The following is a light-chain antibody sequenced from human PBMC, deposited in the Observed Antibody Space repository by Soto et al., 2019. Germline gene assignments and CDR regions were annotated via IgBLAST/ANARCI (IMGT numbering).Light chain of an antibody. Sequence: DIHMTQSPSSVSASVGDMVTITFRASQCISSWLAWYQKKPGKAPNLLIYAASSLQSGVPSRFSGSESGTDFTITICSLQPEDCASSRCQYPTRFPTTLGQGTRLEIK. CDR2: AAS. CDR3: QYPTRFPTT. J-gene: IGKJ5*01. V-gene: IGKV1-12*01. CDR1: QCISSW.